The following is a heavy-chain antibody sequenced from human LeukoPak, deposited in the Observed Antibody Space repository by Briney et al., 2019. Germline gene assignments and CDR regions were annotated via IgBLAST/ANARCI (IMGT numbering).Heavy chain of an antibody. V-gene: IGHV3-30*18. D-gene: IGHD6-19*01. CDR3: AKSGLSSGWYPYDN. CDR2: ISHDGNNK. Sequence: GRSLRLSCVASGFTFSSYGMHWVRQAPGKGLEWLAVISHDGNNKYYADSVRGRFTLSRDNSKSTLYLQMNSLRAEDTAVYYCAKSGLSSGWYPYDNWGQGALVTVSS. CDR1: GFTFSSYG. J-gene: IGHJ4*02.